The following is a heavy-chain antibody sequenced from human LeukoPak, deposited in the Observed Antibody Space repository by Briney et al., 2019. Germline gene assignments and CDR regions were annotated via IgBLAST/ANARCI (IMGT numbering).Heavy chain of an antibody. CDR3: ARVKYYGSGSYYTRFFDY. Sequence: SETLSLTCTVSGGSISSGDYYWSWIRQPPGKGLEWIGYIYYSGSTYYNPSLKSRVTISVGTSKNQFSLKLSSVTTADTAVYYCARVKYYGSGSYYTRFFDYWGQGTLVTVSS. D-gene: IGHD3-10*01. CDR1: GGSISSGDYY. CDR2: IYYSGST. V-gene: IGHV4-30-4*01. J-gene: IGHJ4*02.